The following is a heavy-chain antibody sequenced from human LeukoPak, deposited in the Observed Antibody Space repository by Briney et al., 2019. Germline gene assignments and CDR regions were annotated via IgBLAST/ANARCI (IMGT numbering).Heavy chain of an antibody. J-gene: IGHJ4*02. D-gene: IGHD5-12*01. Sequence: PGGSLRLSCAASGFTFSSYTMNWVRQAPGKGLEWVSSISSSSSYIYYADSVKGRFTISRDNAKNSLYLQMNSLRAEDTAVYYCARASGYDSRFGYWGQGTLVTVSS. V-gene: IGHV3-21*01. CDR3: ARASGYDSRFGY. CDR2: ISSSSSYI. CDR1: GFTFSSYT.